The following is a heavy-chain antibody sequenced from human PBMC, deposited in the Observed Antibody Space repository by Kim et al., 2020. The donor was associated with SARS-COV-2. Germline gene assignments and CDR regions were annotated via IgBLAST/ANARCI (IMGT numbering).Heavy chain of an antibody. CDR1: GFTFSSYA. Sequence: GGSLRLSCTASGFTFSSYAMSWVRQAPGKGLEWVSAISGSGGSTYYADSVKGRFTISRDNSKNTLYLQMNSLRAEDTAVYYCAKGQKYYDILTGVNRYYGMDVWGQGTTVTVSS. J-gene: IGHJ6*02. CDR3: AKGQKYYDILTGVNRYYGMDV. V-gene: IGHV3-23*01. CDR2: ISGSGGST. D-gene: IGHD3-9*01.